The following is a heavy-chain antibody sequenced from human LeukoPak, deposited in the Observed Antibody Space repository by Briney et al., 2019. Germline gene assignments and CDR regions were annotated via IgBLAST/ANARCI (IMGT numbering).Heavy chain of an antibody. CDR1: GGSFSGYY. CDR2: INHSGST. J-gene: IGHJ6*03. Sequence: SETLSLTCAVYGGSFSGYYWSWIRQPPGKGLEWIGEINHSGSTNYNPSLKSRVTISVDTSKNQFSLKLSSVTAADTAVYYCARFRRDSSSSLYYYYYMDAWGKGTTVTVSS. V-gene: IGHV4-34*01. CDR3: ARFRRDSSSSLYYYYYMDA. D-gene: IGHD6-6*01.